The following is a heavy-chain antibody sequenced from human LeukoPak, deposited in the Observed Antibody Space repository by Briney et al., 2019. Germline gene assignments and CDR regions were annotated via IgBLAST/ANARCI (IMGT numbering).Heavy chain of an antibody. Sequence: GGSLRLSCAASGLTFNSYWMHWVRQVAGKGLVWVAHINGDASNGTYADSVKGRFTISRDNAKNTLYLQMNSLRVDDTAVYYCARAMPHDNWFDPWGQGSLVTVSS. D-gene: IGHD2-2*01. CDR1: GLTFNSYW. J-gene: IGHJ5*02. CDR3: ARAMPHDNWFDP. CDR2: INGDASNG. V-gene: IGHV3-74*03.